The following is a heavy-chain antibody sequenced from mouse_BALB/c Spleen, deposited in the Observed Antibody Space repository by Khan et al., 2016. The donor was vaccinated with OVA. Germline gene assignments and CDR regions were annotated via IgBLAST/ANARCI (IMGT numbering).Heavy chain of an antibody. D-gene: IGHD3-3*01. CDR3: ARGTFGY. J-gene: IGHJ3*01. CDR2: IDPLNGGT. V-gene: IGHV1S135*01. Sequence: VQLQQSGPELMKPGASVNISCKASGYSFTTYYIHWVKQSHEKSLEWIGYIDPLNGGTDYNQKFKGKAILTVDKSSSTAYMHLSSLTSEDSAVYDCARGTFGYWGQGTLVTVSA. CDR1: GYSFTTYY.